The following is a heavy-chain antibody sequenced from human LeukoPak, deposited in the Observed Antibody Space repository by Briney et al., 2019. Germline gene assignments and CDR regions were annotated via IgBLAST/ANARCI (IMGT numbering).Heavy chain of an antibody. CDR3: ASLYGDRTRGWFDP. V-gene: IGHV1-18*01. Sequence: GASVKVSCKASGYTFTSYGISWVRQAPGQGLEWMGWISAYNGNTNYAQKLQGRVTMTTDTSTSTAYMELRSLRSDDTAVYYCASLYGDRTRGWFDPWGQGTLVTVSS. J-gene: IGHJ5*02. CDR1: GYTFTSYG. CDR2: ISAYNGNT. D-gene: IGHD4-17*01.